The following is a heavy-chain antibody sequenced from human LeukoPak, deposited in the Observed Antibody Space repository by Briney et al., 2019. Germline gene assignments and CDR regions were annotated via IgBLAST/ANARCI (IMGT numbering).Heavy chain of an antibody. V-gene: IGHV4-34*01. J-gene: IGHJ3*02. CDR1: GGSFSGYY. CDR2: INHSGST. Sequence: SETLSLTCAVYGGSFSGYYWSWIRQPPGKGLEWIGEINHSGSTNYNPSLKSRVTISVDTSKNQFSLKLSSVTAADTAVYYCAGHYPGEQQLATTRSHAFDIWGQGTMVTVSS. CDR3: AGHYPGEQQLATTRSHAFDI. D-gene: IGHD6-13*01.